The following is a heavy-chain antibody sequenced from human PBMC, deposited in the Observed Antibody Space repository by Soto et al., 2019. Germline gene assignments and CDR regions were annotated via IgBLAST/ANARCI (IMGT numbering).Heavy chain of an antibody. CDR1: GYTFTSYG. D-gene: IGHD3-9*01. J-gene: IGHJ4*02. Sequence: ASGKVSCKASGYTFTSYGISWVRQAPGQGLEWMGWISAYNGNTNYAQKLQGRVTMTTDTSTSTAYMELRSLRSDDTAVYYCARWNYYDILTGYYPQYYFDYWGQGTLVTVSS. CDR2: ISAYNGNT. V-gene: IGHV1-18*04. CDR3: ARWNYYDILTGYYPQYYFDY.